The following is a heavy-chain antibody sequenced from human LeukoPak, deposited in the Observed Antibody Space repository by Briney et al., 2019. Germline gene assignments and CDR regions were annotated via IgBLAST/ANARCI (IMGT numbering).Heavy chain of an antibody. CDR2: ISSSGSTI. J-gene: IGHJ5*02. D-gene: IGHD5-12*01. V-gene: IGHV3-11*01. CDR3: AKERWLQRYNWFDP. Sequence: PGGSLRLSCAASGFTFSDYYMSWIRQAPGKGLEWVSYISSSGSTIYYADSVKGRFTISRDNAKNSLYLQMNSLRAEDTAVYYCAKERWLQRYNWFDPWGQGTLVTVSS. CDR1: GFTFSDYY.